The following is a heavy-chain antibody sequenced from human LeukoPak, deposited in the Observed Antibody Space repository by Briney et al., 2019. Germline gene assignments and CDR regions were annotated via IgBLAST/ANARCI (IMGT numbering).Heavy chain of an antibody. CDR3: ARAPRGYSYGYLDF. CDR1: GYTFTSYG. CDR2: ISGDSGNT. V-gene: IGHV1-18*04. D-gene: IGHD5-18*01. Sequence: GGSVRVSCKASGYTFTSYGISWVRQAPGQGLEGMGGISGDSGNTNYAQKVEGRVNMTTDISTSTAYMELRSLRSDDTAVYYCARAPRGYSYGYLDFWGQGSLVTVSS. J-gene: IGHJ4*02.